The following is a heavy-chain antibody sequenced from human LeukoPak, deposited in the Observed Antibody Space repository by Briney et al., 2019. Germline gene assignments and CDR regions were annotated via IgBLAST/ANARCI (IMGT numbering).Heavy chain of an antibody. CDR3: ATRSIAAPN. Sequence: PSETLSLTCAVYGGSFSGYYWSWIRQPPGKGLEWVSLIYSGGGTYYADSVKGRFTISRDSSKNTLFLQLNSLRAEDTAVYYCATRSIAAPNWGQGTLVTVSS. CDR2: IYSGGGT. J-gene: IGHJ4*02. CDR1: GGSFSGYY. D-gene: IGHD6-6*01. V-gene: IGHV3-66*01.